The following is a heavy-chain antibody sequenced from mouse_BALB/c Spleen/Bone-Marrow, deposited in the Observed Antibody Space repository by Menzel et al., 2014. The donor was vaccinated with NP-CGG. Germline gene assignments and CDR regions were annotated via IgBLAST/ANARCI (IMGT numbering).Heavy chain of an antibody. CDR1: GFNIKDTY. J-gene: IGHJ3*01. CDR2: IDPANGNT. CDR3: ARLDLFAY. Sequence: VQLQQSGAELVQPGASVKLSCTASGFNIKDTYMHWVKQRPEQGLEWIGRIDPANGNTKYDPKFQGKATITADASSNTAYLQLSSLTSEDTAVYYCARLDLFAYWSQATLVTVSA. V-gene: IGHV14-3*02.